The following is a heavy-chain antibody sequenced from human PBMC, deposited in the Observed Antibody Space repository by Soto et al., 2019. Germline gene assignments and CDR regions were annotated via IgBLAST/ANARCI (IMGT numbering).Heavy chain of an antibody. V-gene: IGHV4-31*03. Sequence: QVQLQESGPGLVKPSQTLSLTCTVSGGSISSGGYYWSWIRQHPGKGLEWIGYIYYSGSTYYNPSLKGRATISVDSSKNQFSLKLSSVTAADTAVYYCARDLYGSGTTIDYWGPGTLVTVSS. CDR2: IYYSGST. CDR1: GGSISSGGYY. J-gene: IGHJ4*02. D-gene: IGHD3-10*01. CDR3: ARDLYGSGTTIDY.